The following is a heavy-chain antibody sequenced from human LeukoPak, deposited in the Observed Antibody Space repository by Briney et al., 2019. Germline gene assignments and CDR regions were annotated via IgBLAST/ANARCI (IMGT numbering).Heavy chain of an antibody. J-gene: IGHJ4*02. CDR2: IYSGGST. D-gene: IGHD2-15*01. CDR1: GFTVSSNY. CDR3: ATLLLGVGGDY. Sequence: GGSLRLSCAASGFTVSSNYMSWVRQAPGKGLEWVSGIYSGGSTYHSDSVKGRFTISRDNSKNTLYLQMNSLRDEDTAMYSCATLLLGVGGDYWGQGTLVTVSS. V-gene: IGHV3-66*01.